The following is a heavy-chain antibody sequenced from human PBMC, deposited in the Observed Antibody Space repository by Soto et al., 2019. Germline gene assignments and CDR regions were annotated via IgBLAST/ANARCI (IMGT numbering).Heavy chain of an antibody. V-gene: IGHV1-3*01. Sequence: ASVKVSCKASGYTFTSYAMHWVRQAPGQRLEWMGWINAGNGNTKYSQKFQGRVTITRDTSASTAYMELSSLRSEDTAVYYCAREDLIVVFIPRVMDFWGQGTTVTVSS. J-gene: IGHJ6*02. CDR3: AREDLIVVFIPRVMDF. CDR2: INAGNGNT. D-gene: IGHD3-22*01. CDR1: GYTFTSYA.